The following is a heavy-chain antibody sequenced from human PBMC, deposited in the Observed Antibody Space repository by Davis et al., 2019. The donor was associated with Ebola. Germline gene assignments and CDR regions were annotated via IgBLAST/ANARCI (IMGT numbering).Heavy chain of an antibody. Sequence: GESLKISCEGSGYSFTSYWISWVRQVPGKGLEWMGRIDPSYSDTNYSPSFQGRVTISADKSITTAYLQWSSLKASDTAMYYCARPGQWLDYYFDYWGQGTLVTVSS. V-gene: IGHV5-10-1*01. J-gene: IGHJ4*02. CDR3: ARPGQWLDYYFDY. CDR2: IDPSYSDT. CDR1: GYSFTSYW. D-gene: IGHD6-19*01.